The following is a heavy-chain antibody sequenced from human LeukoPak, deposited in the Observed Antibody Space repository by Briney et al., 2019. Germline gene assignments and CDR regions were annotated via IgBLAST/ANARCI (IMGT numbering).Heavy chain of an antibody. D-gene: IGHD3-10*01. Sequence: SETLSLTCTVSGGSISSRSYDWGWIRQPPGKGLEWIGSNYYSGSTYYNPSLKSLVPMYVERSNNKFSLKLTSVTAADTAVYYCARQCGSGFWFFHKWGKGTVVTVS. CDR1: GGSISSRSYD. CDR3: ARQCGSGFWFFHK. V-gene: IGHV4-39*01. J-gene: IGHJ4*02. CDR2: NYYSGST.